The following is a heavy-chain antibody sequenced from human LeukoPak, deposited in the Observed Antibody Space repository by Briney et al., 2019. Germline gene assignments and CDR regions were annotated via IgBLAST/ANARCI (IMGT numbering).Heavy chain of an antibody. D-gene: IGHD3-16*01. CDR2: VYSTGST. V-gene: IGHV4-59*01. J-gene: IGHJ4*02. CDR3: TRGAGWLIDY. Sequence: SETLSLTCNVSGGSISNNYWTWIRQPPGKGLEWIGYVYSTGSTNYNPSLKSRVTISVDTSKNQFSLQLASVTAADTAVYYCTRGAGWLIDYWGQGILVTVSS. CDR1: GGSISNNY.